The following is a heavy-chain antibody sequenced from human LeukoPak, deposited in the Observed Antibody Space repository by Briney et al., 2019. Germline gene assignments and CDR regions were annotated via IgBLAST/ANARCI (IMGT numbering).Heavy chain of an antibody. CDR2: IYYSGST. CDR1: GGSISSYY. J-gene: IGHJ4*02. CDR3: ARSPPGYDSSGYFDY. V-gene: IGHV4-59*01. Sequence: SETLSLTCTVSGGSISSYYWSWIRQPPGKGLEWIGYIYYSGSTNYNPSLKSRVTISVDTSKNQFSLELSSVTAADTAVYYCARSPPGYDSSGYFDYWGQGTLVTVSS. D-gene: IGHD3-22*01.